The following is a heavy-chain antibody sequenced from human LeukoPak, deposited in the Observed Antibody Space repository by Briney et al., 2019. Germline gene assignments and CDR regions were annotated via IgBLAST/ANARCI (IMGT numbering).Heavy chain of an antibody. J-gene: IGHJ4*02. CDR1: GFIVSTNY. D-gene: IGHD6-19*01. CDR3: ARSRSIAVAGTFDY. Sequence: PGGSLRLSCAASGFIVSTNYMSWVRQAPGKGLEWVSVIDSGGSSYFADSGGSTYYADSVKGRFTISRDNSKNTLYLQMNSLRAEDTAVYYCARSRSIAVAGTFDYWGQGTLVTVSS. CDR2: IDSGGSSYFADSGGST. V-gene: IGHV3-53*01.